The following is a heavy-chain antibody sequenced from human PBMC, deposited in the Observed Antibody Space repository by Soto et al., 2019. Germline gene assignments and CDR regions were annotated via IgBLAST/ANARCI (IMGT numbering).Heavy chain of an antibody. CDR1: GDSLSISYHY. CDR3: VRVEMYAGEYNPNFDR. J-gene: IGHJ4*02. V-gene: IGHV4-39*01. D-gene: IGHD1-1*01. CDR2: IYYTGNT. Sequence: NPSETLSLTCTVSGDSLSISYHYLGWIRQLPGKGLEWVGSIYYTGNTYYNPSLKSRVSISVDMATNEISLKLRAESVADTAVYYCVRVEMYAGEYNPNFDRWGQGALVTVSS.